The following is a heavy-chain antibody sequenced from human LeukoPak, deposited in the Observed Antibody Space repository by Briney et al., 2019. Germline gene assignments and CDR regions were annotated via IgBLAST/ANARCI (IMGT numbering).Heavy chain of an antibody. Sequence: TSETLSLTCTVSGGSISSSSYYRGWIRQPPGKGLEWIGNIYHSGNTYYNSSLKSRVTISVDTSKNQFSLRLTSVTAADTAVYYCASLRVPGDFDYWGQGTLVTVSS. CDR2: IYHSGNT. J-gene: IGHJ4*02. V-gene: IGHV4-39*07. D-gene: IGHD3-16*01. CDR1: GGSISSSSYY. CDR3: ASLRVPGDFDY.